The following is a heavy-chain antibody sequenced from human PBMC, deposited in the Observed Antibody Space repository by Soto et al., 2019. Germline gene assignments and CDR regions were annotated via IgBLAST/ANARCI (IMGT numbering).Heavy chain of an antibody. Sequence: GGSLRLSCAASGFTFSSYAMSWVRQAPGKGLEWVSAISGSGGSTYYADSVKGRFTISRDNSKNTLYLQMNSLRAEDTAVYYCARDGMRIVGATGAFDIWGQGTMVTVSS. D-gene: IGHD1-26*01. CDR3: ARDGMRIVGATGAFDI. J-gene: IGHJ3*02. V-gene: IGHV3-23*01. CDR2: ISGSGGST. CDR1: GFTFSSYA.